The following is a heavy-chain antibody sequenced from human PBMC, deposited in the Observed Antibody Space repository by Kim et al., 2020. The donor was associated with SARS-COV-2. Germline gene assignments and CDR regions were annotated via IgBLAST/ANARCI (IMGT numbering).Heavy chain of an antibody. D-gene: IGHD3-3*01. CDR2: INTNTGNP. J-gene: IGHJ4*02. CDR1: GYTFTSSA. Sequence: ASVKVSCKASGYTFTSSAMNWVRQAPGQGLEWMGWINTNTGNPTYAQGFTGRFVFSLDTSVSTAYLQISSLKAEDTAVYYCARGDDDFWSGYYYYWGQGTLVTVSS. CDR3: ARGDDDFWSGYYYY. V-gene: IGHV7-4-1*02.